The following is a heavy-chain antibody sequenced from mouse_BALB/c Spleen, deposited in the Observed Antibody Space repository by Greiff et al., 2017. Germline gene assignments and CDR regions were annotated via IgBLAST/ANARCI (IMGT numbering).Heavy chain of an antibody. Sequence: EVQLVESGGGLVKPGGSLKLSCAASGFTFSDYYMYWVRQTPEKRLEWVATISDGGSYTYYPDSVKGRFTISRDNAKNNLYLQMSSLKSEDTAMYYCARDGDYYGSLYAMDYWGQGTSVTVSS. D-gene: IGHD1-1*01. CDR2: ISDGGSYT. V-gene: IGHV5-4*02. CDR3: ARDGDYYGSLYAMDY. J-gene: IGHJ4*01. CDR1: GFTFSDYY.